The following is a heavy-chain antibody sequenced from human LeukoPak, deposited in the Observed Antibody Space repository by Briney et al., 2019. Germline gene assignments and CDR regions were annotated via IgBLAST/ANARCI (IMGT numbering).Heavy chain of an antibody. D-gene: IGHD2-2*01. CDR1: GFTFSSYG. J-gene: IGHJ4*02. CDR3: AKDRAAMPTYYFDY. V-gene: IGHV3-30*18. Sequence: GGSLRLSCEASGFTFSSYGMHWVRRAPGKGLEWVAVISFEGSDKYYADSVSGRFTISRDNSKNTLYVQMNSLRAEDTAVYYCAKDRAAMPTYYFDYWGQGALVTVSS. CDR2: ISFEGSDK.